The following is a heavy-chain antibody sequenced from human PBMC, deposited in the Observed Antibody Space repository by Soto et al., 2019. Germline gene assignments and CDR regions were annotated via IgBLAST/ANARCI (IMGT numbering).Heavy chain of an antibody. Sequence: SETLSLTCAVSCGSISSGGYSWSWIRQPPGKGLEWIGYIYHSGSTYYNPSLKSRVTISVDRSKNQFSLKLSSVTAADTAVYYCARAKDYYGSGSYRGVNWFDPWGQGNLVTVSS. CDR2: IYHSGST. D-gene: IGHD3-10*01. J-gene: IGHJ5*02. CDR3: ARAKDYYGSGSYRGVNWFDP. V-gene: IGHV4-30-2*01. CDR1: CGSISSGGYS.